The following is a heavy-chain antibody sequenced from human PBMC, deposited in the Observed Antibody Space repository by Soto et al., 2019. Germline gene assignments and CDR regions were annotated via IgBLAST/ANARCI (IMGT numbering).Heavy chain of an antibody. CDR1: GFTFSSYG. V-gene: IGHV3-30*18. D-gene: IGHD3-3*01. CDR3: AKGVVWSGTPLGGMDV. CDR2: ISYDGSNK. Sequence: GGSLRLSCAASGFTFSSYGMHWVRQAPGKGLEWVAVISYDGSNKYYADSVKGRFTISRDNSKNTLYLQMNSLRAEDTAVYYCAKGVVWSGTPLGGMDVWGQGTTVTVSS. J-gene: IGHJ6*02.